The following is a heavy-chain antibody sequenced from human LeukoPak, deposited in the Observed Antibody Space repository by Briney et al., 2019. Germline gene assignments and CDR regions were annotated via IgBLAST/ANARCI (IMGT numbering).Heavy chain of an antibody. CDR2: IIPILGTA. CDR3: ARDQGIAAAGTI. J-gene: IGHJ4*02. CDR1: GGTFSSYA. V-gene: IGHV1-69*05. D-gene: IGHD6-13*01. Sequence: SVKVSCKASGGTFSSYAISWVRQAPGQGLEWMGRIIPILGTANYAQKCQGRVTITTDESTSTAYMELSSMRSEDTAVYYCARDQGIAAAGTIWGQGTLVTVSS.